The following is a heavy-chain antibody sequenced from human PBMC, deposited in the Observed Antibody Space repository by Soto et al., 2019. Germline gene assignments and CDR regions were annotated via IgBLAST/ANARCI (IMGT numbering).Heavy chain of an antibody. Sequence: GESLKISCKGSGYTFSTYWINWVRQMPGKGLEWMGRIDPSDSYINYSPSFQGHVTISADKSISTAYLQWSSLKASDTAMYYCSRHDHYYDSSGLDYYDLDVWGPGTTVTVSS. J-gene: IGHJ6*02. CDR1: GYTFSTYW. V-gene: IGHV5-10-1*01. D-gene: IGHD3-22*01. CDR2: IDPSDSYI. CDR3: SRHDHYYDSSGLDYYDLDV.